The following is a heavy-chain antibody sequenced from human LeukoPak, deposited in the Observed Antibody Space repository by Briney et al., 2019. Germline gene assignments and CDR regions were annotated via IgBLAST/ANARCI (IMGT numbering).Heavy chain of an antibody. V-gene: IGHV4-39*01. CDR3: ARHGVQGVGPVDY. Sequence: PSETLSLTCTISGASISSSYYYWGWIRRPPGKGLKWIGSIYYTGNTYYNPSLKSRVTISVDTSKNQFSLKLSSVTAADTAVYYCARHGVQGVGPVDYWGQGTLVTVSS. J-gene: IGHJ4*02. CDR1: GASISSSYYY. CDR2: IYYTGNT. D-gene: IGHD3-10*01.